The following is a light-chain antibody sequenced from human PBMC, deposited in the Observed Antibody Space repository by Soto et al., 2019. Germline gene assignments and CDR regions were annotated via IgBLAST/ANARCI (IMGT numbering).Light chain of an antibody. V-gene: IGKV3-20*01. CDR1: QSVSSSY. CDR2: GAS. J-gene: IGKJ1*01. Sequence: EIVLTQSPGTLSLSPGERATLSCRASQSVSSSYLAWYQQKPGQAPRLLIYGASSRATGIPDRFSGSGSGTDFPRTISSLEPEDFAVYYCQQYGSSPWTFGQGTKVEIK. CDR3: QQYGSSPWT.